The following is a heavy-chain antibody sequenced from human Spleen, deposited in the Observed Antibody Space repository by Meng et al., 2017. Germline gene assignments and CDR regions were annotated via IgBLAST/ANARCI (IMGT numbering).Heavy chain of an antibody. CDR3: VRDGRSCSGGFCLQY. V-gene: IGHV3-48*03. D-gene: IGHD2-15*01. J-gene: IGHJ4*02. CDR1: GFTFSNYE. Sequence: GESLKISCAASGFTFSNYEMNWVRQAPGKGLEWLSYISTTGSTFYYADSVKSRLTISSNNAKSTLFLQMNSLRAEDTAIYYCVRDGRSCSGGFCLQYWGQGSRVTVSS. CDR2: ISTTGSTF.